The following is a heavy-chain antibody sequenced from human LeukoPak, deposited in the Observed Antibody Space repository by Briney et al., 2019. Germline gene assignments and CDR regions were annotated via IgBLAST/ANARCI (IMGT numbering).Heavy chain of an antibody. CDR3: ARRRFCSSTSCYEGAFDI. CDR2: IYPGDSDT. Sequence: GESLKISCKGSGYSFTSYWIGWVRQMPGKGLEWMGIIYPGDSDTRYSPSFQGQVTISADKSISTAYLQWGSLKASDTAMYYCARRRFCSSTSCYEGAFDIWGQGTMVTVSS. J-gene: IGHJ3*02. CDR1: GYSFTSYW. V-gene: IGHV5-51*01. D-gene: IGHD2-2*01.